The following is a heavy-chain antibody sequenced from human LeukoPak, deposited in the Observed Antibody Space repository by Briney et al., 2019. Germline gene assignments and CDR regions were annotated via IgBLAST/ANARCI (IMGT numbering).Heavy chain of an antibody. CDR2: IYSGGST. CDR3: ARSPKGYSSG. CDR1: GFTFSDYY. J-gene: IGHJ4*02. D-gene: IGHD6-19*01. V-gene: IGHV3-66*01. Sequence: GGSLRLSCAASGFTFSDYYMSWVRQAPGKGLEWVSVIYSGGSTYYADSVKGRFTISRDNSKNTLYLQMNSLRAEDTAVYYCARSPKGYSSGWGQGTLVTVSS.